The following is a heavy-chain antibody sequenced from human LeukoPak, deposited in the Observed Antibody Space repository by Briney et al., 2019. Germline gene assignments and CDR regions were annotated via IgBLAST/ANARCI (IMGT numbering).Heavy chain of an antibody. CDR2: ISSSSSYI. J-gene: IGHJ4*02. CDR3: AKDMRELPGVYDY. Sequence: PGGSLRLSCAASGFTFSSYSMNWVRQAPGKGLEWVSSISSSSSYIYYADSVKGRFTISRDNSKNTLYLQMNSLRAEDTAVYYCAKDMRELPGVYDYWGQGTLVTVSS. V-gene: IGHV3-21*01. D-gene: IGHD1-26*01. CDR1: GFTFSSYS.